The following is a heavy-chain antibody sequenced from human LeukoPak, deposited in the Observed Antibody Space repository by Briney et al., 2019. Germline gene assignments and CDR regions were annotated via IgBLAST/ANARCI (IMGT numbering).Heavy chain of an antibody. CDR3: AKDLYDFWSGSQGWFDY. V-gene: IGHV3-30*02. CDR1: GFTFSSYG. Sequence: PGGSLRLSCAASGFTFSSYGMHRVRQAPGKGLEWVAFIRYDGSNKYYADSVKGRFTISRDNSKNTLYLQMNSLRAEDTAVYYCAKDLYDFWSGSQGWFDYWGQGTLVTVSS. CDR2: IRYDGSNK. J-gene: IGHJ4*02. D-gene: IGHD3-3*01.